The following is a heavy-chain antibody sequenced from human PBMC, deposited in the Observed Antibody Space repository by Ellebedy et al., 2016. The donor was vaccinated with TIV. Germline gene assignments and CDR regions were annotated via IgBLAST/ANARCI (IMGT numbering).Heavy chain of an antibody. J-gene: IGHJ4*02. V-gene: IGHV3-23*01. CDR1: RFTFSSYA. CDR3: AKDKSEDDYIWGSSFDY. D-gene: IGHD3-16*01. Sequence: GGSLRLXCAASRFTFSSYAMSWVRQAPGKGLEWVSAISGGGGSTYYADSVKGRFTFSRDNSKNTLYLQMNSLRAEDTAVYYCAKDKSEDDYIWGSSFDYWGQGTLVTVSS. CDR2: ISGGGGST.